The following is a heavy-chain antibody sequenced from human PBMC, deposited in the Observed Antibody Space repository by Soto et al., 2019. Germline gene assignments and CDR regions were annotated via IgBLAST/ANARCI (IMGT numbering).Heavy chain of an antibody. CDR2: ISHSGIT. V-gene: IGHV4-4*02. CDR1: GGSITSANL. Sequence: NPSETLSLTCAVSGGSITSANLWTCVRQPPGGGLEWIGEISHSGITNYKASLKSRVTMSVDKTKNDVSLKLTSVTAADTAVYYCARVLRGWFDPWGQGTPVTVYS. J-gene: IGHJ5*02. CDR3: ARVLRGWFDP.